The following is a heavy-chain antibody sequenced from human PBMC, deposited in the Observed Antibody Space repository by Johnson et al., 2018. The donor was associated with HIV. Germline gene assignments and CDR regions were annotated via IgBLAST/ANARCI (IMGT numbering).Heavy chain of an antibody. D-gene: IGHD5-18*01. CDR2: ISYDGRNK. J-gene: IGHJ3*02. V-gene: IGHV3-30*04. CDR3: AKDMIQLWFFDAFDI. Sequence: RLVESGGGVVQPGRSLRLSCAASGFTFSSYAMHWVRQAPGKGLEWVAVISYDGRNKYYADSVKGRFTISRDNSKNTLYLQMNSLRDEDTAVYYCAKDMIQLWFFDAFDIWGQGTMVTVSS. CDR1: GFTFSSYA.